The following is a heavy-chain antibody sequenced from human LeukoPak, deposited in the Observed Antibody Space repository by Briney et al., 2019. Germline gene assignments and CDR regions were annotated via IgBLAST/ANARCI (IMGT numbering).Heavy chain of an antibody. V-gene: IGHV4-59*01. D-gene: IGHD6-19*01. CDR3: ARDRGVAGGNAFDI. CDR1: GGSISNYY. CDR2: IYYSGST. J-gene: IGHJ3*02. Sequence: SETLSLTCTVSGGSISNYYWSWIRQPPGKGLEWIGYIYYSGSTNYNPSLKSRVTISVDTSKDQFSLKLSSVTAAGTAVYYCARDRGVAGGNAFDIWGQGTMVTVSS.